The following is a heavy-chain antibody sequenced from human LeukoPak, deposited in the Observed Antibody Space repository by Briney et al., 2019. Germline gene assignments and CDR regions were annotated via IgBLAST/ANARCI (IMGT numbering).Heavy chain of an antibody. J-gene: IGHJ4*02. D-gene: IGHD3-22*01. V-gene: IGHV1-18*04. CDR2: ISAYNSDT. Sequence: VASVKVSCKGSGYTFTGYYMHWVRQAPGQGLEWMGWISAYNSDTYYTQKVQGRVTMTTDTSTTTAYMELRSLRFDDTAVYYCVRDNYESSGYFDYWGQGTLVTVSS. CDR1: GYTFTGYY. CDR3: VRDNYESSGYFDY.